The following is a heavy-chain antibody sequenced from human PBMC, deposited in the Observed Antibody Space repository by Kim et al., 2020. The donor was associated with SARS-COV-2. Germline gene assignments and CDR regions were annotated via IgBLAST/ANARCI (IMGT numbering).Heavy chain of an antibody. D-gene: IGHD6-13*01. V-gene: IGHV3-33*06. Sequence: GGSLRLSCAASGFTFSSYGMHWVRQAPGKGLEWVAVIWYDGSNKYYADSVKGRFTISRDNSKNTLYLQMNSLRAEDTAVYYCAKDRITSSSWPFYGMDVWGQGTTVTVSS. J-gene: IGHJ6*02. CDR3: AKDRITSSSWPFYGMDV. CDR2: IWYDGSNK. CDR1: GFTFSSYG.